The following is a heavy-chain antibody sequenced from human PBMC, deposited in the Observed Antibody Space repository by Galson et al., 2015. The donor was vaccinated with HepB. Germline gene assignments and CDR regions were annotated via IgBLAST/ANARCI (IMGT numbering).Heavy chain of an antibody. CDR2: INQDGSTK. V-gene: IGHV3-7*01. CDR1: GFTFNNYW. D-gene: IGHD6-25*01. CDR3: VSSDWGLLFTEEFQH. Sequence: SLRLSCAASGFTFNNYWMSWARQVPGKGLEWVANINQDGSTKNYVDSVRGRFTISRDNAKNSLYLQMNSLRAEDTAVYYCVSSDWGLLFTEEFQHWGQGTLLTVSS. J-gene: IGHJ1*01.